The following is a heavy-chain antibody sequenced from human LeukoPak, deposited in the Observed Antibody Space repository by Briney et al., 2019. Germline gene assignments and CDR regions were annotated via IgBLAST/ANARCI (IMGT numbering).Heavy chain of an antibody. J-gene: IGHJ4*02. D-gene: IGHD3-9*01. Sequence: GGSLRLSCAASGFTFSSYAMSWVRQAPGKGLEWVSVISGSGGSTYYADSVKGRFTISRDNSKNTLYLQMNSLRAEDTAVYYCAKTRPRYFDWFYFDYWGQGTLVTVSS. CDR1: GFTFSSYA. CDR3: AKTRPRYFDWFYFDY. V-gene: IGHV3-23*01. CDR2: ISGSGGST.